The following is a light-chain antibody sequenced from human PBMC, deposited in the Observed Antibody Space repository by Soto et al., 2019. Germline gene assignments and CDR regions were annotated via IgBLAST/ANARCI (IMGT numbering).Light chain of an antibody. CDR1: QGISSY. CDR3: QQYYSYPPN. Sequence: AIRMTQSPSSFSASTGDRVTITCRASQGISSYLAWYQQKQGKAPKLLIYAASTLQSGVPSRFSGSGSGTDFTLTISCLQSEDFATYYCQQYYSYPPNFGGGTKVELK. CDR2: AAS. V-gene: IGKV1-8*01. J-gene: IGKJ4*01.